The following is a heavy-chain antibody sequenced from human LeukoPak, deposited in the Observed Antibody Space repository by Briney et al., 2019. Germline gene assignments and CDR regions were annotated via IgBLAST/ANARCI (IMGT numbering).Heavy chain of an antibody. CDR2: ISPSGDST. V-gene: IGHV3-23*01. CDR1: GFTFSSYS. J-gene: IGHJ4*02. CDR3: ARRLPTAGNTGFFDW. D-gene: IGHD6-13*01. Sequence: PGGSLRLSCAASGFTFSSYSMSWVRQAPGEGLEWVSAISPSGDSTSYPDSVKGRFTISRDNSKSTLYLQMHSLTPEDTALYYCARRLPTAGNTGFFDWWGQGTLVTVSS.